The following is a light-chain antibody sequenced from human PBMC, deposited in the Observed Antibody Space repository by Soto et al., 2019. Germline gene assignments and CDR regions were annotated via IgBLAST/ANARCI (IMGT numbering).Light chain of an antibody. J-gene: IGKJ1*01. CDR2: DAS. Sequence: ETVLTQSPSTLSLSPGERATLSCRASPSVNSYLAWYQQKAGQAPRLLIYDASNMATGIPARFSGSGSGTYFPSTISSLAPEYLAVYYCQQRSNWPWTFGQGTKVEIK. CDR3: QQRSNWPWT. V-gene: IGKV3-11*01. CDR1: PSVNSY.